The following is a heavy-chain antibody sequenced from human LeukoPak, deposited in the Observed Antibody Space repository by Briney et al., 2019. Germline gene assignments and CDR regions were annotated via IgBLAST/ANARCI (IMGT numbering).Heavy chain of an antibody. Sequence: PGGSLRLSCAASGLTVSSSYIRWVRQAPGKGLEWVAVIWYDGSNKYYADSVKGRFTISRDNSKNTLYLQMNSLRAEDTAVYYCASQAAGSGNYFYHFDYWGQGTLVTVSS. D-gene: IGHD3-22*01. CDR3: ASQAAGSGNYFYHFDY. J-gene: IGHJ4*02. CDR2: IWYDGSNK. V-gene: IGHV3-33*08. CDR1: GLTVSSSY.